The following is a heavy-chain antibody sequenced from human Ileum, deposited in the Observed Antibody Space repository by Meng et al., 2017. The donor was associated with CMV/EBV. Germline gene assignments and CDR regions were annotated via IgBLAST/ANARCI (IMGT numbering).Heavy chain of an antibody. CDR2: VNPNTGGT. J-gene: IGHJ4*02. CDR3: AREGLTIAVADYYFDY. Sequence: SGYTFTEYFGHWVRQAPGQGLEWMGRVNPNTGGTNYAQKFHGRVPMTSDASISTAYMELRDLTSDDSAVYYCAREGLTIAVADYYFDYWGQGTLVTVSS. CDR1: GYTFTEYF. D-gene: IGHD6-19*01. V-gene: IGHV1-2*06.